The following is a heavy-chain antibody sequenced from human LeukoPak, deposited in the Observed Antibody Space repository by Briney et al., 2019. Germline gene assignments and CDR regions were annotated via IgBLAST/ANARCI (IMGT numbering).Heavy chain of an antibody. D-gene: IGHD5-12*01. CDR3: ARVVRSGYTKDY. J-gene: IGHJ4*02. Sequence: GGSLRLSCAASGFAFSTSSSDSVGPTPGTGVELFSYIYCSSAIYSADTVKGRFTDSRDNAENLVYLQMNSLGAEDTAVYYCARVVRSGYTKDYWGQGNLVTVAS. CDR2: IYCSSAI. V-gene: IGHV3-48*04. CDR1: GFAFSTS.